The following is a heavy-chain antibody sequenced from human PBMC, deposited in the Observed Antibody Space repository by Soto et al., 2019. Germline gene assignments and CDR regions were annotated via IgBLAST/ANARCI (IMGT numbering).Heavy chain of an antibody. Sequence: QVQLQESGPGLVKTSQTLSLTCTVSGGSIRRRGYYWSWIRHRPGEGLQWIGFFYYSGITDYNPSLRSRTVTAADTSTKQVFLQLSSVTAADTAVYYCASSGAREGDWLDRWGQGTQVTVSS. J-gene: IGHJ5*02. CDR2: FYYSGIT. CDR1: GGSIRRRGYY. CDR3: ASSGAREGDWLDR. D-gene: IGHD3-16*01. V-gene: IGHV4-31*03.